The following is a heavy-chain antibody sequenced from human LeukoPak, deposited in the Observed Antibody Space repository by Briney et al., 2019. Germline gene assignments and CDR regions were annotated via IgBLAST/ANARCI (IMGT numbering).Heavy chain of an antibody. CDR1: VYTFTSYG. D-gene: IGHD3-22*01. CDR3: ARWAGYYYDSSGYYVDY. V-gene: IGHV1-18*01. J-gene: IGHJ4*02. CDR2: ISVYNGNT. Sequence: ASVKVSCKASVYTFTSYGISWVRQAPGQGLEWMGWISVYNGNTNYAQKLQGRVTMTTDTSTSTAYMELRSLRSDDTAVYYCARWAGYYYDSSGYYVDYWGQGTLVTVSS.